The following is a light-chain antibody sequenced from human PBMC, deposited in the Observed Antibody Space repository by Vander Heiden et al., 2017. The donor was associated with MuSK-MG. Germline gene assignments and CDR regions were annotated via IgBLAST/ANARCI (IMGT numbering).Light chain of an antibody. Sequence: QSALTQPASVSGSPGQSITISCTGSSSDVGAFNYVSCYQQHPGKAPKLRIYECTNRPSGVSYRFSGSKAGHTHSLTISGLQAEDEAEYDGSSDAGSGTSVVFGGGTKLPVL. V-gene: IGLV2-14*01. J-gene: IGLJ2*01. CDR1: SSDVGAFNY. CDR2: ECT. CDR3: SSDAGSGTSVV.